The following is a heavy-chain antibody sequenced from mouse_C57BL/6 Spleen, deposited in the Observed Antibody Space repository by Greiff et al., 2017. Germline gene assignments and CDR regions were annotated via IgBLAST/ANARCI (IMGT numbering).Heavy chain of an antibody. CDR3: ARNERRGGCFDY. CDR2: IFPGSGST. D-gene: IGHD3-3*01. Sequence: QVQLQQSGPELVKPGASVKISCKASGYTFTDYYINWVKQRPGQGLEWIGWIFPGSGSTYYNEKFKGKATLTVDKSSSTAYMLLSSLTSEDSAIYFCARNERRGGCFDYWGQGTTLTVSS. J-gene: IGHJ2*01. V-gene: IGHV1-75*01. CDR1: GYTFTDYY.